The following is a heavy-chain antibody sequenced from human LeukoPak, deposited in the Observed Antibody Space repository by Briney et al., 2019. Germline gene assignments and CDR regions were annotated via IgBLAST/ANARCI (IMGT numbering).Heavy chain of an antibody. D-gene: IGHD3-10*01. V-gene: IGHV3-23*01. CDR2: ISGSGGST. CDR1: GFTFSSYS. CDR3: TSQPGSGSGSPRMGSYYYYYYMDV. Sequence: GGSLRLSCAASGFTFSSYSMNWVRQAPGKGLEWVSAISGSGGSTYYADSVKGPLTISRDNSKNTLYLQMNSLRAEDTAVYYCTSQPGSGSGSPRMGSYYYYYYMDVWGKGTTVTISS. J-gene: IGHJ6*03.